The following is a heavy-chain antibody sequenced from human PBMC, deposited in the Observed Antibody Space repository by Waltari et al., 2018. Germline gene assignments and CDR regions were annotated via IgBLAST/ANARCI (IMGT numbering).Heavy chain of an antibody. V-gene: IGHV3-74*01. CDR3: VLYSSSFLGDC. CDR2: INLDGSIT. CDR1: VFSFSGYW. J-gene: IGHJ4*02. Sequence: EVQLVESGGDSVQPGGSLRPSRTASVFSFSGYWLHSVRQAPGKGLVSVAHINLDGSITNYADSVKGRFTISRDNARNTLFLQMNSLRAEDTAIYYCVLYSSSFLGDCWGQGTLVTVSS. D-gene: IGHD6-13*01.